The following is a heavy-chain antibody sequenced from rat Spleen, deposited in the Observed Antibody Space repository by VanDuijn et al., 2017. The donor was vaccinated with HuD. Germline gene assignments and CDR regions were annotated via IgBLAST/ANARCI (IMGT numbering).Heavy chain of an antibody. Sequence: EVQLVESGGGLVQPGRSMKLSCTASGFIFRNYYMAWVRQAPTKGLEWVASISSGGGNTFYRDSVKGRFTISRDTARNTLYLQMDSLRSEDTATYYCARRGIGTTWYFDFWGPGTMVTVSS. D-gene: IGHD1-5*01. J-gene: IGHJ1*01. CDR3: ARRGIGTTWYFDF. CDR2: ISSGGGNT. V-gene: IGHV5-25*01. CDR1: GFIFRNYY.